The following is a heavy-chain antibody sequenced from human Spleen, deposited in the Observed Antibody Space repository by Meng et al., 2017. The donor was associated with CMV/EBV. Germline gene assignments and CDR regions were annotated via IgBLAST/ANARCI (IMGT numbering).Heavy chain of an antibody. D-gene: IGHD1/OR15-1a*01. J-gene: IGHJ4*02. CDR3: ARDPTDRVEQYYFDY. CDR2: ISYDGSNK. V-gene: IGHV3-30-3*01. Sequence: GGSLRLSCAASGFTFSSYAMHWVRQAPGKGLEWVAVISYDGSNKYYADSVKGRFTISRDNSKNTLYLQMNSLRAEDTAVYYCARDPTDRVEQYYFDYCGQGTLVTVSS. CDR1: GFTFSSYA.